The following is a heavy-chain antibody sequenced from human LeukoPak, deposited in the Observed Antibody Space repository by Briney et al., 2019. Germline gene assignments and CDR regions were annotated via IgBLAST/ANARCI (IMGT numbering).Heavy chain of an antibody. V-gene: IGHV3-30*18. J-gene: IGHJ4*02. D-gene: IGHD5-12*01. CDR2: VSQDGSNR. Sequence: GGSLRLSCAASGFTFSSSGIHWVRQAPGKGLEWVPTVSQDGSNRYYGDSVKGRFIISRDNSRNTVYLQMNSLRAEDTAVYFCAKDTPSPNSGFYHYWGQGTPVTVSS. CDR1: GFTFSSSG. CDR3: AKDTPSPNSGFYHY.